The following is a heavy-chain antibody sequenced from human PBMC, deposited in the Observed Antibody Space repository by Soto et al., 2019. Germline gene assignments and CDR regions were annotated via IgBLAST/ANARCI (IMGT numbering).Heavy chain of an antibody. J-gene: IGHJ4*02. CDR2: IYYSGST. Sequence: PSETLSLTCTVSGGSISSYYLSWIRQPPGKGLEWIGYIYYSGSTNYNPSLKSRVTISVDTSKNQFSLKLSSVTAADTAVYYCARYAGYDFWSGYYIYYFDYWGQGTLVTVSS. CDR1: GGSISSYY. V-gene: IGHV4-59*01. CDR3: ARYAGYDFWSGYYIYYFDY. D-gene: IGHD3-3*01.